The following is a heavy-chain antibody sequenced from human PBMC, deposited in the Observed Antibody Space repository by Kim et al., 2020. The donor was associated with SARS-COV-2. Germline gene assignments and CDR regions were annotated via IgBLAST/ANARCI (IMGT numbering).Heavy chain of an antibody. CDR3: AKDIYGSGLDY. D-gene: IGHD3-10*01. V-gene: IGHV3-30*18. Sequence: GGCLRLSCAASGFTFSSYAMHWVRQAPGKGLEWVAVISYDGSTKYYADSVKGRFTISRDNSKNTLYLQMNSLRAEDTAVYYCAKDIYGSGLDYWGQGTLVTVSS. J-gene: IGHJ4*02. CDR1: GFTFSSYA. CDR2: ISYDGSTK.